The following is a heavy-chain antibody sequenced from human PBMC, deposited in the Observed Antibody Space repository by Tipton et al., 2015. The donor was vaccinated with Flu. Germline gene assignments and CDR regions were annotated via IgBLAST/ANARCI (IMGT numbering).Heavy chain of an antibody. J-gene: IGHJ2*01. D-gene: IGHD2-8*02. CDR2: ISAYNGNT. CDR3: ARAIYTGGVGADEYWYFDL. V-gene: IGHV1-18*01. CDR1: GYTFTSYG. Sequence: QLVQSGAEVKKPGASVKVSCKASGYTFTSYGISWVRQAPGQGLEWMGWISAYNGNTNYAQKLQGRVTMTTDTSTSTAYMELRSLRSDDTAVYYCARAIYTGGVGADEYWYFDLWGRGTLVTVSS.